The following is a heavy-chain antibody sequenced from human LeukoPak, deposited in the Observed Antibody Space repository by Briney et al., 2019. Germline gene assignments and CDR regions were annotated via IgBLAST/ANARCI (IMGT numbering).Heavy chain of an antibody. Sequence: GASVKASCKASGYTFTSYDINWVRQATGQGLEWMGWMNPNSGNTGYAQKFQGRVTITRNTSISTAYMELSSLRSEDTAVYYCARGIVVVPAATRRDYYMDVWGKGTTVTVSS. CDR3: ARGIVVVPAATRRDYYMDV. D-gene: IGHD2-2*01. CDR1: GYTFTSYD. CDR2: MNPNSGNT. V-gene: IGHV1-8*03. J-gene: IGHJ6*03.